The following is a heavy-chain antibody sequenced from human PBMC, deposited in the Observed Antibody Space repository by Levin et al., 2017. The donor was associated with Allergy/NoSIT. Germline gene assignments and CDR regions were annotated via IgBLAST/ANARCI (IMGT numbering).Heavy chain of an antibody. CDR1: GFSFTDAW. D-gene: IGHD3-10*01. Sequence: SCAASGFSFTDAWMSWVRQAPGKGLEWVARIKSKTDVGTRDFPAPVKGRFSISRDDSKNMVYLQMNSLKTEDTAVYYCTAGTGRSDFDYWGQGTLVTVSS. J-gene: IGHJ4*02. V-gene: IGHV3-15*01. CDR3: TAGTGRSDFDY. CDR2: IKSKTDVGTR.